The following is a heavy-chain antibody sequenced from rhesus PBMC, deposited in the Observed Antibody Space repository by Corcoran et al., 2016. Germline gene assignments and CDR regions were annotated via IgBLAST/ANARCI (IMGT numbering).Heavy chain of an antibody. CDR3: ARSRGSYCSGGVCYADAFDF. Sequence: QVTLKESGPALVKPTQTLTLTCTFSGFSISTSGMGVGWIRQPPGKALEWLDLIYWEYDKYYSTSLKSRRTISKDTSKNQVVLTMTNMDPVDTATYYCARSRGSYCSGGVCYADAFDFWGQGLRVTVSS. J-gene: IGHJ3*01. CDR2: IYWEYDK. D-gene: IGHD2-8*01. CDR1: GFSISTSGMG. V-gene: IGHV2-174*01.